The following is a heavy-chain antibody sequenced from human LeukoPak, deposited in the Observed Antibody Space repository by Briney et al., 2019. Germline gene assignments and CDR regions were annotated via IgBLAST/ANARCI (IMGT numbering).Heavy chain of an antibody. V-gene: IGHV4-4*09. CDR1: GGSISSYY. Sequence: SETLSLTCTVSGGSISSYYWSWIRQPPGKGLEWIGYIYTSGSTNYNPSLKSRVTISVDTSKNQFSLKLSSVTAADTAVYYCARKVGYDSSGYEGSYFDYWGQGNLVTVSS. D-gene: IGHD3-22*01. CDR2: IYTSGST. CDR3: ARKVGYDSSGYEGSYFDY. J-gene: IGHJ4*02.